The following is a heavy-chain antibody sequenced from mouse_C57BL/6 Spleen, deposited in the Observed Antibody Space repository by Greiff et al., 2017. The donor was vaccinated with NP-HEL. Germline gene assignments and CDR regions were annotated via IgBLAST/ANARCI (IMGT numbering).Heavy chain of an antibody. CDR2: INPNNGGT. V-gene: IGHV1-26*01. CDR1: GYTFTDYY. D-gene: IGHD3-3*01. Sequence: VQLQQSGPELVKPGASVKISCKASGYTFTDYYMNWVKQSHGKSLEWIGDINPNNGGTSYNQKFKGKATLTVDKSSSTAYRELRSLTSEDSAVYYCARAGQSFGYWGQGTTLTVSS. J-gene: IGHJ2*01. CDR3: ARAGQSFGY.